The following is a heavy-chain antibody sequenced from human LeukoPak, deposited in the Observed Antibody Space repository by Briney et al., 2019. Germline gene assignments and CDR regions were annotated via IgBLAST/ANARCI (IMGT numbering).Heavy chain of an antibody. CDR1: GGSFSGYY. D-gene: IGHD2-15*01. CDR2: IYHSGST. J-gene: IGHJ4*02. Sequence: SETLSLTCAVYGGSFSGYYWSWIRQPPGKGLEWIGSIYHSGSTYYNPSLKSRVTISVDTSKNQFSLKLSSVTAADTAVYYCAKSGLNRFDYWGQGTLVTVSS. V-gene: IGHV4-34*01. CDR3: AKSGLNRFDY.